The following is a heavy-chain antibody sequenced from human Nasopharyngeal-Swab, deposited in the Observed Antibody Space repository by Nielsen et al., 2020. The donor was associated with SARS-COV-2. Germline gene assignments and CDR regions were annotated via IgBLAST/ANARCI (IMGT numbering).Heavy chain of an antibody. J-gene: IGHJ5*02. V-gene: IGHV1-18*01. CDR1: GYTFTSYG. D-gene: IGHD2-2*01. CDR2: ISAYNGNT. Sequence: ASVKVPCKASGYTFTSYGISWVRQAPGQGLEWMGWISAYNGNTNYAQKLQGRVTMTTDTSTSTAYMELRSLRSDDTAVYYCARDPHIVVVPGNWFDPWGQGTLVTVSS. CDR3: ARDPHIVVVPGNWFDP.